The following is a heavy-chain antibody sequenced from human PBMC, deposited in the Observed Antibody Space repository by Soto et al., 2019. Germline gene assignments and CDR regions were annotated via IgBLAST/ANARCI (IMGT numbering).Heavy chain of an antibody. CDR2: ISGSSSYT. Sequence: GGSLRLSCAASGFTFSDYYMSWIRQAPGKGLEWVSYISGSSSYTNYADSVRGRFTISRDNAKNSLYLLMNSLRAEDTAVYYCARDLGANRSYYVDHWGQGTLVTVSS. CDR1: GFTFSDYY. V-gene: IGHV3-11*06. D-gene: IGHD1-26*01. CDR3: ARDLGANRSYYVDH. J-gene: IGHJ4*02.